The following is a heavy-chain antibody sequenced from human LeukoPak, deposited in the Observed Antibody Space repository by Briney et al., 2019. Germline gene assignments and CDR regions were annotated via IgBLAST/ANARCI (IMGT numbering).Heavy chain of an antibody. Sequence: PSETLSLTCTVSAGSISSGSYYWSWIRQPAGKGLEWIGRIYTSGSTNYNPSLKSRVTISVDTSKNQFSLKLSSVTAADTAVYYCARGSLGYCSSTSCYSSDYWGQGTLVTVSS. CDR3: ARGSLGYCSSTSCYSSDY. CDR2: IYTSGST. V-gene: IGHV4-61*02. CDR1: AGSISSGSYY. D-gene: IGHD2-2*02. J-gene: IGHJ4*02.